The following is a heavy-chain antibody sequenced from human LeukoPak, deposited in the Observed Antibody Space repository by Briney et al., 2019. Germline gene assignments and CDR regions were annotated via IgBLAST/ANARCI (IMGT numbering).Heavy chain of an antibody. CDR3: ARVSYYYDSNDYYYFDN. V-gene: IGHV4-59*01. CDR2: VFHTGST. CDR1: GGSISTYY. J-gene: IGHJ4*02. D-gene: IGHD3-22*01. Sequence: PSETLSLTCSVSGGSISTYYWSWIRQPPGKGLEWIGNVFHTGSTNYNPSLKSRVTISVDTSKNQFSLKLSSVTAADTALYYCARVSYYYDSNDYYYFDNWGQGNLVTVSS.